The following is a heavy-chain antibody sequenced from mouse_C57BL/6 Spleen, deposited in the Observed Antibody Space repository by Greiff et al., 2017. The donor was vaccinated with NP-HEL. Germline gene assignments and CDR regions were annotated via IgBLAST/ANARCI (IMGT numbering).Heavy chain of an antibody. V-gene: IGHV1-82*01. CDR1: GYAFSSSW. CDR3: ARSLGVNPDY. D-gene: IGHD3-3*01. CDR2: IYPGGGDT. Sequence: VQLQQSGPELVKPGASVKISCKASGYAFSSSWMNWVKQRPGQGLEWIGRIYPGGGDTNYNGKFKGKATLTADKSSSTAYMQLSSLTSEDSAVYVCARSLGVNPDYWGQGTTLTVSS. J-gene: IGHJ2*01.